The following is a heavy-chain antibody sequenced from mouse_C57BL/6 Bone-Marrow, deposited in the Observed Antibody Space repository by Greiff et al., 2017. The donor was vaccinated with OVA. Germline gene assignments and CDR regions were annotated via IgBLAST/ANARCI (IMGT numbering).Heavy chain of an antibody. J-gene: IGHJ1*03. V-gene: IGHV1-78*01. D-gene: IGHD1-1*01. Sequence: QVQLQQSDAELVKPGASVTISCKVSGYSFTDHTIHWLKQRPEQGLEWIGYIFPRDGSTKYNEKFKGKATLTADTSSSTAYMQLNSLTSDDAAVYFCAGLLRYWYFDVWGTGTTVTVSS. CDR3: AGLLRYWYFDV. CDR2: IFPRDGST. CDR1: GYSFTDHT.